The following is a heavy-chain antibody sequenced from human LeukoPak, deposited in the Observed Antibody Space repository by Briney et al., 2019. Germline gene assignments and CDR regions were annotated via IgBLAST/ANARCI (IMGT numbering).Heavy chain of an antibody. Sequence: GGSLRLSCAASGFTFSSYEMNWVRQAPGKGLEWVSYISSSGSTIYYADSVKGRFTISRDNSKNTLYLQMNSLRAEDTAFYYCARESSGGYYFDVFDIWGQGTMVTVSS. CDR2: ISSSGSTI. V-gene: IGHV3-48*03. CDR1: GFTFSSYE. J-gene: IGHJ3*02. D-gene: IGHD3-22*01. CDR3: ARESSGGYYFDVFDI.